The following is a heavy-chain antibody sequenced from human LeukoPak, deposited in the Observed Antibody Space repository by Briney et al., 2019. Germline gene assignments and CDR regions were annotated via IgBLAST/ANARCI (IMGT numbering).Heavy chain of an antibody. CDR3: ARHSTTWTPFDY. J-gene: IGHJ4*02. Sequence: SETLSLTCTVSGGSISSYYWSWIRQPPGKGLEWIGYIYYSGTTNYNPSLKSRVTISVDTSKNQFSLKLSSVTAADTAVYYCARHSTTWTPFDYWGQGTLVTVSS. V-gene: IGHV4-59*08. CDR2: IYYSGTT. CDR1: GGSISSYY. D-gene: IGHD2/OR15-2a*01.